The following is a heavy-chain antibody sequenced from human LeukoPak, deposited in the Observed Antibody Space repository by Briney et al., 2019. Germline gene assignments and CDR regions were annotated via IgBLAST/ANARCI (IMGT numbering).Heavy chain of an antibody. Sequence: PSETLSLTCTVSGGSISSGSYYWNWIRQPAGKGLEWIGRIYTSGSTNYNPSLKGRVTISLDTYNNQFSLELISVTAADAAVYYCARGASSYYHYLDSWGQGTLVTVSS. CDR1: GGSISSGSYY. CDR3: ARGASSYYHYLDS. CDR2: IYTSGST. D-gene: IGHD1-26*01. V-gene: IGHV4-61*02. J-gene: IGHJ4*02.